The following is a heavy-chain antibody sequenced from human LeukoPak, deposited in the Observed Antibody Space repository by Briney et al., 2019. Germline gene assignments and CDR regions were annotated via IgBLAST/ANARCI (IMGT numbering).Heavy chain of an antibody. CDR1: GFIFSRYW. Sequence: GGSLRLSCATSGFIFSRYWMSWVRQAPGKGLEWLSRINNDGVSTSYADSVKGRFTISRDNAKNSLYLQMNSLRAEDTAVYYCARGQGVTYYYGMDVWGQGTTVTVSS. J-gene: IGHJ6*02. CDR2: INNDGVST. CDR3: ARGQGVTYYYGMDV. D-gene: IGHD4-23*01. V-gene: IGHV3-74*01.